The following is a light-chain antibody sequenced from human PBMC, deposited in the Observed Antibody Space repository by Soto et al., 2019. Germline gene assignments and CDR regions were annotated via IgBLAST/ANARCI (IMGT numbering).Light chain of an antibody. CDR1: QCISSW. Sequence: DIQMTQSPSTLSASVGDRITITCRASQCISSWWAWYQQKPGKAPKLLIYKASSLESGIPSRFSGSGSGTEVTLTISSLQPDDFASYYCQEYNSYPWTFGQGTKVEIK. V-gene: IGKV1-5*03. J-gene: IGKJ1*01. CDR3: QEYNSYPWT. CDR2: KAS.